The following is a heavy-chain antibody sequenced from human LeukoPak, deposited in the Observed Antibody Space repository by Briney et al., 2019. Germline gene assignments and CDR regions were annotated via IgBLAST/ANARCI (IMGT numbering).Heavy chain of an antibody. V-gene: IGHV4-39*02. CDR2: IHYGGTT. CDR3: ARDGSRYSYGQRWFDP. D-gene: IGHD5-18*01. CDR1: GGSIGSGYY. Sequence: SETLSLTCTVSGGSIGSGYYWAWIRQPPGKGLEWIGSIHYGGTTHYNPSLQSRVTISADTSKNQFALDLRSVTAADTAVYYCARDGSRYSYGQRWFDPWGQGTLVTVSS. J-gene: IGHJ5*02.